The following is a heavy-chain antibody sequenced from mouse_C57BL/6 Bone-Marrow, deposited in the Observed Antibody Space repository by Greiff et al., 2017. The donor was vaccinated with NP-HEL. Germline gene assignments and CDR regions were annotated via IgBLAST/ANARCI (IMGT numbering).Heavy chain of an antibody. CDR1: GFTFSDFY. J-gene: IGHJ1*03. CDR2: SRNKANDYTT. CDR3: ARGSSYYWYFDV. Sequence: EVHLVESGGGLVQSGRSLRLSCATSGFTFSDFYMEWVRQAPGKGLEWIAASRNKANDYTTEYSASVKGRFIVSRDTSQSILYLQMNALRAEDTAIYYCARGSSYYWYFDVWGTGTTVTVSS. V-gene: IGHV7-1*01. D-gene: IGHD1-1*01.